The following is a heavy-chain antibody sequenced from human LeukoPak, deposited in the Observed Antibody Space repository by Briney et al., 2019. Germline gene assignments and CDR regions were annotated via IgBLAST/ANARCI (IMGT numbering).Heavy chain of an antibody. CDR3: ARGYVLVWFGELLRGSTYFDY. Sequence: SETLSLTCAVYGGSFSGYYWTWIRQPPGKGLEWIGEINHSGSTNYKPSLKSRVTISVDTSKNQFSLNPSSVTAADTAVYYCARGYVLVWFGELLRGSTYFDYWGQGTLVTVSS. CDR2: INHSGST. CDR1: GGSFSGYY. D-gene: IGHD3-10*01. J-gene: IGHJ4*02. V-gene: IGHV4-34*01.